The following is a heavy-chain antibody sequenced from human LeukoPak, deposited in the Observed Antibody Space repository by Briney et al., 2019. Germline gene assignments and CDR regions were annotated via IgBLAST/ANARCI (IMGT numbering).Heavy chain of an antibody. D-gene: IGHD4-17*01. V-gene: IGHV4-59*01. CDR3: AREPAYGDYPGWFDY. Sequence: SETLSLTCAVSIDSTNGNYWSWIRQPPGKGLEWIGYIYYSGSTNYNPSLKSRVTMSVDTSKNQFSLKLSSVTAADTAVYYCAREPAYGDYPGWFDYWGQGTLVTVSS. CDR1: IDSTNGNY. J-gene: IGHJ4*02. CDR2: IYYSGST.